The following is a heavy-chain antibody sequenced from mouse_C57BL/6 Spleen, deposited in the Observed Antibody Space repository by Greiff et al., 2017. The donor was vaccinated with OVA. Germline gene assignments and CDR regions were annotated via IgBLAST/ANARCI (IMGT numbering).Heavy chain of an antibody. J-gene: IGHJ4*01. CDR1: GYTFTDYE. CDR3: TGGGDNYVWAMDY. D-gene: IGHD1-3*01. CDR2: IDPETGGT. Sequence: QVHVKQSGAELVRPGASVTLSCKASGYTFTDYEMHWVKQTPVHGLEWIGAIDPETGGTAYNQKFKGKAILTADKSSSTAYMEIRSLTSEDSAVYYCTGGGDNYVWAMDYWGQGTSVTVSS. V-gene: IGHV1-15*01.